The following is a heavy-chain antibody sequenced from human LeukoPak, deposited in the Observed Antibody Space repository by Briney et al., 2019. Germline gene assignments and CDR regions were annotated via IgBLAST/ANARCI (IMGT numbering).Heavy chain of an antibody. J-gene: IGHJ4*02. D-gene: IGHD5-18*01. CDR2: ISYDGSNK. CDR3: AKDPDTAMVDYFDY. CDR1: GFTFSSYG. V-gene: IGHV3-30*18. Sequence: GGSLRLSCAASGFTFSSYGMHWVRQAPGEGLEWVAVISYDGSNKYYADSVKGRFTISRDNSKNTLYLQMNSLRAEDTAVYYCAKDPDTAMVDYFDYWGQGTLVTVSS.